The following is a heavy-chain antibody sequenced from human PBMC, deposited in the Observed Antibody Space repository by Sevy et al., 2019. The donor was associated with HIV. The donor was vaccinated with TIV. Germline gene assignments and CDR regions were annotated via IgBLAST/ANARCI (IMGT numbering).Heavy chain of an antibody. Sequence: GGSLRLSCAASGFTFDDYAMHWVRQAPGKGLEWVSGISWNSGSIGYADSVKGRFTISTDNAKNSLYLQMNSLRAEDTALYYCARTRGFFYYFDYWGQGTLVTVSS. D-gene: IGHD5-12*01. J-gene: IGHJ4*02. CDR3: ARTRGFFYYFDY. CDR2: ISWNSGSI. CDR1: GFTFDDYA. V-gene: IGHV3-9*01.